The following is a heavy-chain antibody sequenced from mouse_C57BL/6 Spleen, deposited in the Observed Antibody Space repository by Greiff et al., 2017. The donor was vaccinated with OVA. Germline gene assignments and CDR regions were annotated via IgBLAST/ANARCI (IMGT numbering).Heavy chain of an antibody. Sequence: EVQLVESGPGLVKPSQSLSITCSVTGYSITSGYYWYWIRQFPGNILEWMGYISYDGSTNYNPYLKNRISFTRDTSKNQFFMKLKSVATEYTATYYCTRDPLYSNCAMDYWGQGTSVTVSS. CDR1: GYSITSGYY. CDR2: ISYDGST. D-gene: IGHD2-5*01. V-gene: IGHV3-6*01. CDR3: TRDPLYSNCAMDY. J-gene: IGHJ4*01.